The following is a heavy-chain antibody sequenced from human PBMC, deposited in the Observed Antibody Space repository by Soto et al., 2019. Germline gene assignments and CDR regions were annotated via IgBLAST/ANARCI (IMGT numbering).Heavy chain of an antibody. Sequence: QVQLVESGGGVVQPGTSLRLSCAASGFTLSSYSIHWVRQALGKGLDWVAVISYDGNTQFYGDSVKGRFIVSRDNSRNTLYLQLNNLQAEDTAVYYCAKVSRPSRISTPDFDYWGQGTLVTVSS. CDR1: GFTLSSYS. CDR3: AKVSRPSRISTPDFDY. CDR2: ISYDGNTQ. V-gene: IGHV3-30-3*01. J-gene: IGHJ4*02.